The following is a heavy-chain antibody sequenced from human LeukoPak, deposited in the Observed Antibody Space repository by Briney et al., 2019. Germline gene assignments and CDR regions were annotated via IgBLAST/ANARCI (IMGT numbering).Heavy chain of an antibody. D-gene: IGHD2-15*01. CDR1: GFRFSTFA. J-gene: IGHJ4*02. Sequence: GGSLRLSCAASGFRFSTFAMSWVRQAPGKGQEWVSGINDDSYYTYDADSVKGRFTISRDNSKDTLFLQMNSLRADDTALYYCAKEMKGGGWPFDYWGQGALVTVSS. V-gene: IGHV3-23*01. CDR2: INDDSYYT. CDR3: AKEMKGGGWPFDY.